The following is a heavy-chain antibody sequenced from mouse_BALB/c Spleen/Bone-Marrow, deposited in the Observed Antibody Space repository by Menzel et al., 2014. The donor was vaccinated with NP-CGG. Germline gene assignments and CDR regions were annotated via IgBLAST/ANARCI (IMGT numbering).Heavy chain of an antibody. J-gene: IGHJ4*01. CDR3: ARAYYVNYDAMDY. Sequence: VKLVESGAELMKPGASMKISCKATGYTFSSYWIEWVKQRPGHGLEWIGEILPGSGSTNYSERFKGKATFTADTSSNTAYMQLNSLTSEDSAVYYCARAYYVNYDAMDYWGQGTSVTVSS. CDR2: ILPGSGST. V-gene: IGHV1-9*01. D-gene: IGHD2-10*01. CDR1: GYTFSSYW.